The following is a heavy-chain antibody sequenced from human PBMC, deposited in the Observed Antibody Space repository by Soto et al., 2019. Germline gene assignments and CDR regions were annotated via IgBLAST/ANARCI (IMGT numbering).Heavy chain of an antibody. CDR2: ISYDGSNK. CDR3: ARDSGSSIYYFDY. CDR1: GFTFSSYA. V-gene: IGHV3-30-3*01. J-gene: IGHJ4*02. D-gene: IGHD1-26*01. Sequence: SLRLSCAASGFTFSSYAMHWVRQAPGKGLEWVAVISYDGSNKYYADSVKGRFTISRDNSKNTLYLQMNSLRAEDTAVYYCARDSGSSIYYFDYWGQGTLVTVSS.